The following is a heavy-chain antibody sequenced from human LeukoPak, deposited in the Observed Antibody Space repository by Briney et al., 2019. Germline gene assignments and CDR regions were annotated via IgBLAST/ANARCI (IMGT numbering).Heavy chain of an antibody. CDR2: IQQDGSEK. D-gene: IGHD4-23*01. CDR1: GFIFSSYW. V-gene: IGHV3-7*01. CDR3: SGGNLYWYFDL. Sequence: PGGSLRLSCAASGFIFSSYWMSWVRQAPAKGLEWVANIQQDGSEKYYVDSVKGRFTIPRDNAKNSPYLQINSLRAEDTAVYYCSGGNLYWYFDLWGRGTPVTVSS. J-gene: IGHJ2*01.